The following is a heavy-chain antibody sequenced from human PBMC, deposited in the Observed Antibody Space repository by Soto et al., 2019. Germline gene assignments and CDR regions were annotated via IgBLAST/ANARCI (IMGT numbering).Heavy chain of an antibody. CDR2: IIPIFGTA. V-gene: IGHV1-69*01. CDR1: GGTFSSYA. D-gene: IGHD3-10*01. CDR3: ARDRSYGSGSYYDAFDI. J-gene: IGHJ3*02. Sequence: QVQLVQSGAEVKKPGSSVKVSCKASGGTFSSYAISWVRQAPGQGLEWMGGIIPIFGTANYAQKFQGRVTITADESTGTAYMELSSLGSEDTGVYYCARDRSYGSGSYYDAFDIWGQGTMVTVSS.